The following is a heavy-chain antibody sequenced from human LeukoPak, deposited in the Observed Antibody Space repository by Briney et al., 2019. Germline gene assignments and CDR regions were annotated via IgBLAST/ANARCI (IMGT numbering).Heavy chain of an antibody. CDR2: ISSSGSTI. V-gene: IGHV3-48*03. Sequence: GGSLRLSCAASGFTFSSYEMNWGRQAPGKGLEWVSYISSSGSTIYYAGSVKGRFTISRDNAKNSLYLQMNSLRAEDTAVYYCAELGITMIGGVWGKGTTVTVSS. CDR3: AELGITMIGGV. D-gene: IGHD3-10*02. CDR1: GFTFSSYE. J-gene: IGHJ6*04.